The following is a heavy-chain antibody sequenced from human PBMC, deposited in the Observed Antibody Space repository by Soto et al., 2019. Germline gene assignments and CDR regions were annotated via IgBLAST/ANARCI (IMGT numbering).Heavy chain of an antibody. CDR3: ARDRWSPNRYCSSTSCSLPHNWFDP. J-gene: IGHJ5*02. CDR1: GGSISSGGYY. CDR2: IYYSGST. Sequence: PSETLSLTCTVSGGSISSGGYYWSWIRQHPGKGLEWIGYIYYSGSTYYNPSLKSRVTISVDTSKNQFSLKLSSVTAADTAVYYCARDRWSPNRYCSSTSCSLPHNWFDPWGQGTLVTVSS. V-gene: IGHV4-31*03. D-gene: IGHD2-2*01.